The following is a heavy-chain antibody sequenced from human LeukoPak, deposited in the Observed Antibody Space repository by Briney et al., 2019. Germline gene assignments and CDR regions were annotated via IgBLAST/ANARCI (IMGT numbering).Heavy chain of an antibody. CDR3: AKDHPSDGWPTFEY. V-gene: IGHV3-23*01. J-gene: IGHJ4*02. D-gene: IGHD2-15*01. CDR1: GFIVSSRA. Sequence: GGSLRLSCAASGFIVSSRAMSWVRQAPGKGLEWPSSITNNGGKTYYAASVKGRFTISRDESQNTVYLAMSSLRVEDTAVYYCAKDHPSDGWPTFEYWGQGILVTVSS. CDR2: ITNNGGKT.